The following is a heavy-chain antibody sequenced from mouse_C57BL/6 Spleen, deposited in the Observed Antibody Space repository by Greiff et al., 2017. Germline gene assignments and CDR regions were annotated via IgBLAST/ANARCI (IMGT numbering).Heavy chain of an antibody. CDR1: GYAFSSYW. D-gene: IGHD2-5*01. V-gene: IGHV1-80*01. J-gene: IGHJ4*01. Sequence: VQLQQSGAELVKPGASVKISCKASGYAFSSYWMNWVKQRPGKGLEWIGQIYPGDGDTNYNGKFKGKATLTADKSSSTAYMQLSSLTSEDSAVYFCARQAYYSNQYYAMDYWGQGTSVTVSS. CDR2: IYPGDGDT. CDR3: ARQAYYSNQYYAMDY.